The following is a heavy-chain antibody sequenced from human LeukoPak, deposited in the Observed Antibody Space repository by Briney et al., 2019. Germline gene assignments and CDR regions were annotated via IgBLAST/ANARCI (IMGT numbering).Heavy chain of an antibody. CDR2: ISSSGSTI. D-gene: IGHD5-12*01. CDR1: GFTFSSYE. V-gene: IGHV3-48*03. Sequence: PGGSLRLSCAASGFTFSSYEMNWVRQAPGKGLEWVSYISSSGSTIYYADSVKGRFTISRDNAKNSLYLQMNSLRAEDTAVYYCARAIVATGGGFDYWGQGTLVTVSS. J-gene: IGHJ4*02. CDR3: ARAIVATGGGFDY.